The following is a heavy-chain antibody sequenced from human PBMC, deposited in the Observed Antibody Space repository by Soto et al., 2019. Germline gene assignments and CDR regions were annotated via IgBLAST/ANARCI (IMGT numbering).Heavy chain of an antibody. V-gene: IGHV1-3*01. D-gene: IGHD4-17*01. CDR1: GYSFTSYA. CDR3: ARARGSGGYGDFSLSNWFDP. CDR2: INAANGNT. J-gene: IGHJ5*02. Sequence: ASVKVSCKASGYSFTSYAPHWVRQAPGQRLEWLGWINAANGNTKYSQKFQGRVTVTRDASATTAYMDLSSLTSEDTAVYYCARARGSGGYGDFSLSNWFDPWGQGTLVTVSS.